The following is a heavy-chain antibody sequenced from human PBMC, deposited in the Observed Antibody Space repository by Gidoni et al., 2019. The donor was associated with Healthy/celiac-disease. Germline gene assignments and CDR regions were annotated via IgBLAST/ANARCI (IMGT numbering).Heavy chain of an antibody. J-gene: IGHJ4*02. Sequence: QLQLQESGPGLVKPSETLSLTCTVSGGSISSSSYYWGWIRQPPGKGLEWIGSIYYSGSTYYNPSLKSRVTISVDTSKNQFSLKLSSVTAADTAVYYCARLSYLGEGPSGWYYFDYWGQGTLVTVSS. CDR3: ARLSYLGEGPSGWYYFDY. CDR1: GGSISSSSYY. CDR2: IYYSGST. D-gene: IGHD6-19*01. V-gene: IGHV4-39*01.